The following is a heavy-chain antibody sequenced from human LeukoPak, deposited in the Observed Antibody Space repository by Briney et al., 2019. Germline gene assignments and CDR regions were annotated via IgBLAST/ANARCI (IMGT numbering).Heavy chain of an antibody. V-gene: IGHV3-23*01. CDR2: INGSGGST. CDR3: AKDRSCTNDICHGDFDY. D-gene: IGHD2-8*01. CDR1: GFTFSSYA. J-gene: IGHJ4*02. Sequence: GGSLRLSCAASGFTFSSYAVSWVRQAPGKGLEWASSINGSGGSTYSAESVKGRFTISRDNSKNTLYLQMNSPRAEDTALYYCAKDRSCTNDICHGDFDYWGQGTLVTVSS.